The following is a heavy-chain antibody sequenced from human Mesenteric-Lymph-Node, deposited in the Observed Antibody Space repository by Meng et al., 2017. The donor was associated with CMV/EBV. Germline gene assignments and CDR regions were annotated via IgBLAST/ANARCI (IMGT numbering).Heavy chain of an antibody. CDR1: GGSFSGYY. Sequence: GSLRLSCAVYGGSFSGYYWSWIRQPPGKGLEWIGEINHSGSTNYNPSLKSRVTISVDTSKNQFSLKLSSVTAADTAVYYCARVRTYYDFWSGSQPYYYGMDVWGQGTTVTVSS. CDR3: ARVRTYYDFWSGSQPYYYGMDV. D-gene: IGHD3-3*01. V-gene: IGHV4-34*01. J-gene: IGHJ6*02. CDR2: INHSGST.